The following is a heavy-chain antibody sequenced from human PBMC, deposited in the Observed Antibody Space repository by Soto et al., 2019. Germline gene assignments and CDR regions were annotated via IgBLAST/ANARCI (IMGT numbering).Heavy chain of an antibody. D-gene: IGHD6-19*01. Sequence: EVQLVESGGGLVQPGESLKLSCAASGFTFSGSAMHWVRQASGKGLEWVGRIRSKANNYATAYSASVKGRFTISRDDSKNTAYLQMNSLKTDDTAVYYCRSVRVTSGWYLWGQGTLVTVSS. CDR2: IRSKANNYAT. CDR1: GFTFSGSA. V-gene: IGHV3-73*01. CDR3: RSVRVTSGWYL. J-gene: IGHJ5*02.